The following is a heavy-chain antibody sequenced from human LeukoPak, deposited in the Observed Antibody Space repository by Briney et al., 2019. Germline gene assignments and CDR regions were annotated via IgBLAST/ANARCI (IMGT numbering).Heavy chain of an antibody. Sequence: PGGSLRLSCAASGFTFSSYSMNWVRQAPGKGLEWVSSISSSSSYIYYADSVKGRFIISRDNAKNSLYLQMNSLRAEDTAVYYCARTNELGYCSSTSCYTVFYMDVWGKGTTVTVSS. CDR2: ISSSSSYI. J-gene: IGHJ6*03. CDR3: ARTNELGYCSSTSCYTVFYMDV. V-gene: IGHV3-21*01. D-gene: IGHD2-2*02. CDR1: GFTFSSYS.